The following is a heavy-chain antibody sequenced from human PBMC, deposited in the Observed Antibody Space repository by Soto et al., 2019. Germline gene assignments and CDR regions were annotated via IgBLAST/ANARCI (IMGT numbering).Heavy chain of an antibody. J-gene: IGHJ3*02. CDR1: GFTFSSYW. CDR3: ARVSLVQTYYDFWSGRYDACDI. V-gene: IGHV3-7*03. D-gene: IGHD3-3*01. CDR2: IKQDGSEK. Sequence: GGSLRLSCAASGFTFSSYWMSWVRQAPGKGLEWVANIKQDGSEKYYVDSVKGRFTISRDNAKNSLYLQMNSLRAEDTAVYYCARVSLVQTYYDFWSGRYDACDIWGQGTMVTV.